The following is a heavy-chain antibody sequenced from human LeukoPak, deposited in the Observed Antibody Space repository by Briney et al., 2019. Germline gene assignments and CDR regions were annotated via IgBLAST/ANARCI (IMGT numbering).Heavy chain of an antibody. J-gene: IGHJ6*03. Sequence: ASVKVSCKASGYTFTSYDINWVRQATGQGLEWMGLMNPNSGNTGYAQKFQGRVTMTRDTSISTAYMELSRLRSDDTAVYYCARDATRYSSGWYGGGYYYYMDVWGKGTTVTISS. D-gene: IGHD6-19*01. CDR3: ARDATRYSSGWYGGGYYYYMDV. CDR2: MNPNSGNT. CDR1: GYTFTSYD. V-gene: IGHV1-8*01.